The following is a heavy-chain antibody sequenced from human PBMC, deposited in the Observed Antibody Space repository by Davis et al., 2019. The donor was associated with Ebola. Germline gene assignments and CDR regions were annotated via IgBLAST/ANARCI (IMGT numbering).Heavy chain of an antibody. CDR1: GFAFSSYS. J-gene: IGHJ4*02. V-gene: IGHV3-23*01. CDR3: TKDLGWSYFFDY. D-gene: IGHD1-26*01. CDR2: IGGSGDHT. Sequence: GESLKISCAASGFAFSSYSMSWVRQAPGKGLEWVSGIGGSGDHTFYSASVKGRFTISRDNSKNTLYLQMHSLRAEDTAVYYSTKDLGWSYFFDYWGQGTLVTVSS.